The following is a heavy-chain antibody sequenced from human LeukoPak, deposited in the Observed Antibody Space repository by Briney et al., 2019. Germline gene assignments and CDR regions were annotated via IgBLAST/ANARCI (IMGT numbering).Heavy chain of an antibody. Sequence: PSETLSLTCTVSGGSISSSTYYWGWIRQPPGKGLEWIGSIYYSGGSNYNPSLKSRVSMSVDTSKNQFSLKLSSATAADTAVYYCARLYDSSGYYSYYFMDVWGRGSTVTISS. V-gene: IGHV4-39*01. D-gene: IGHD3-22*01. J-gene: IGHJ6*03. CDR1: GGSISSSTYY. CDR2: IYYSGGS. CDR3: ARLYDSSGYYSYYFMDV.